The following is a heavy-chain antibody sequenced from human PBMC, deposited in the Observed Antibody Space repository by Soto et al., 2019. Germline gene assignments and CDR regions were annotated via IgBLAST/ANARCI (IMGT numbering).Heavy chain of an antibody. J-gene: IGHJ4*02. CDR2: IIPIFGTA. D-gene: IGHD3-22*01. CDR1: GGTFSSYA. CDR3: ARDPNPRDYYDSTGGNY. V-gene: IGHV1-69*05. Sequence: QVQLVQSGAEVKKPGSSVKVSCKASGGTFSSYAISWVRQAPEQGLEWMGGIIPIFGTANYAQKFQGRVTITTDESTSTAYMELSSLRSEDTAVYYCARDPNPRDYYDSTGGNYWGQGTLVTVSS.